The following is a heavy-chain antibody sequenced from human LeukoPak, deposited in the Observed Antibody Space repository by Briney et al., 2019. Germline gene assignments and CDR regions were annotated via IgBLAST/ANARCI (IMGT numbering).Heavy chain of an antibody. CDR1: GFSFSDYA. CDR2: IRYDGSNK. V-gene: IGHV3-30*02. J-gene: IGHJ4*02. D-gene: IGHD3-9*01. Sequence: AGGSLRLSCAASGFSFSDYAIYWVRQTPGKGLEWVAFIRYDGSNKIYADSVKGRFTISRDNSYNTVYLQMTGLRAEDTAVYYCARDSYDILTGIDYWGQGTLVTVSS. CDR3: ARDSYDILTGIDY.